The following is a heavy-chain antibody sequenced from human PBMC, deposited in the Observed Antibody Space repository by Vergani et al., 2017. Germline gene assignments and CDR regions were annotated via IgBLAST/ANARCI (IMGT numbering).Heavy chain of an antibody. CDR1: GYTFTGYY. V-gene: IGHV1-2*02. Sequence: QVQLVQSGAEVKKPGASVKVSCKASGYTFTGYYMHWVRQAPGQGLEWMGWINPNSGGTNYAQKVQGRVTMTRDTSISTAYMELSRLRSDDTAVYYCARLERPMGYSSSSGSGYYWGQGTLVTVSS. CDR2: INPNSGGT. D-gene: IGHD6-6*01. J-gene: IGHJ4*02. CDR3: ARLERPMGYSSSSGSGYY.